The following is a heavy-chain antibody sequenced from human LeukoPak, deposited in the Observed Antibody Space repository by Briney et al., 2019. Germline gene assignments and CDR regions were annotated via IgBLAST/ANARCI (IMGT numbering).Heavy chain of an antibody. D-gene: IGHD3-10*01. Sequence: GGSLRLSCAASGFTFSNYYMSWIRQAPGKGLEWISYVSTSSSHTNYADSVKGRFTISRDDAKNSLYVQMNGLRAEDTAVYYCAREFYGRGDSWGQGTLVIVSS. CDR2: VSTSSSHT. J-gene: IGHJ4*02. CDR1: GFTFSNYY. V-gene: IGHV3-11*06. CDR3: AREFYGRGDS.